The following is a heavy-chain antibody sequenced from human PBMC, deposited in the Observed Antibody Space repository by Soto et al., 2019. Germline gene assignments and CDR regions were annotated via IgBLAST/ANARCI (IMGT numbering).Heavy chain of an antibody. CDR1: GFTFSDYY. CDR2: SSNSGTFS. V-gene: IGHV3-11*06. Sequence: GSLRLSCEGSGFTFSDYYISWIRQAPGKGLEWISYSSNSGTFSRYADSVKGRFSISRDNTKNLLYLQMNSLRAEDTAVYYCARQGDNYNRLDYWGKGT. D-gene: IGHD1-1*01. J-gene: IGHJ4*02. CDR3: ARQGDNYNRLDY.